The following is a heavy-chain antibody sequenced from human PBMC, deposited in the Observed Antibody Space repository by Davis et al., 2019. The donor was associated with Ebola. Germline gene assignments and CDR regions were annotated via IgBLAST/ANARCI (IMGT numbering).Heavy chain of an antibody. CDR1: AFTFSSYG. Sequence: GESLKISCAASAFTFSSYGMHWVRQAPGKGLVWVSRINSDGSSTSYADSVKGRFTISRDNAKNTLYLQMNSLRAEDTAVYYCARDKKGFWSGFDYWGQGTLVTVSS. CDR2: INSDGSST. D-gene: IGHD3-3*01. J-gene: IGHJ4*02. V-gene: IGHV3-74*01. CDR3: ARDKKGFWSGFDY.